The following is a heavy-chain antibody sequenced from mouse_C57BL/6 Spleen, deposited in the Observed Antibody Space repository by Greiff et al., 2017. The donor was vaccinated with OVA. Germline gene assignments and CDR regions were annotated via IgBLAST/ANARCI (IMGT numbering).Heavy chain of an antibody. CDR2: IYPRDGST. CDR3: ARRFYYDYYESPSWFAY. V-gene: IGHV1-85*01. J-gene: IGHJ3*01. CDR1: GYTFTSYD. D-gene: IGHD2-4*01. Sequence: QVQLQQSGPELVKPGASVKLSCKASGYTFTSYDINWVKQRPGQGLEWIGWIYPRDGSTKYNEKFKGKATLTVDTSSSTAYMELHSLTSEDSAVYFCARRFYYDYYESPSWFAYWGQGTLVTVSA.